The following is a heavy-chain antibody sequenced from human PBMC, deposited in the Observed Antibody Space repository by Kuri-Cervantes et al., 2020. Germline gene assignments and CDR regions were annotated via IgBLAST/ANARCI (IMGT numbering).Heavy chain of an antibody. J-gene: IGHJ1*01. CDR3: AQTLDYDFWSGYSTGYFQH. V-gene: IGHV3-11*01. CDR1: GFIFSDYY. CDR2: ISSSGSTI. Sequence: GESLKISCAASGFIFSDYYMSWIRQAPGKGLEWVSYISSSGSTIYYADSVKGRFTIYRDKAKNSRYLQMNILRAEDTAVYYCAQTLDYDFWSGYSTGYFQHWGQGTLVTVSS. D-gene: IGHD3-3*01.